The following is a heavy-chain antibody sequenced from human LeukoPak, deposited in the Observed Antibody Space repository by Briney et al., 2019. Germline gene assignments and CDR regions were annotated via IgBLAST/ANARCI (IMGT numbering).Heavy chain of an antibody. CDR2: IYYSGST. CDR1: GGSISSGGYY. CDR3: ARVNWESMTTVPPFFDY. V-gene: IGHV4-31*03. J-gene: IGHJ4*02. D-gene: IGHD4-17*01. Sequence: SETLSLTCTVSGGSISSGGYYWSWIRQHPGKGLEWIGYIYYSGSTYYNPSLKSRVTISVDTSKNQFSLKLSSVTAADTAVYYCARVNWESMTTVPPFFDYWGQGTLVTVSS.